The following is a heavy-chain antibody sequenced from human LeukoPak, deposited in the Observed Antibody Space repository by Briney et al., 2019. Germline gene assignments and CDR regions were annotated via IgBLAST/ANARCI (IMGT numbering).Heavy chain of an antibody. CDR2: IYYSGST. CDR1: GGSISSYY. J-gene: IGHJ3*02. Sequence: SETLSLTCTVSGGSISSYYWSWIRQPPGKGLEWVGYIYYSGSTNYNPSLKSRVTISVDTSKNQFSLKLSSVTAADTAVYYCATSAAGTVADALDIWGQGTMVTVSS. V-gene: IGHV4-59*01. D-gene: IGHD6-13*01. CDR3: ATSAAGTVADALDI.